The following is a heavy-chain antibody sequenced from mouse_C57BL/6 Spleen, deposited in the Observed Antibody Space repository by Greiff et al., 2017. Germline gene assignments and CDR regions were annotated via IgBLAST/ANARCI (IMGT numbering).Heavy chain of an antibody. CDR1: GYAFSSSW. J-gene: IGHJ2*01. V-gene: IGHV1-82*01. CDR3: VRNSYFDY. Sequence: QVQLQQSGPELVKPGASVKISCKASGYAFSSSWMNWVKQRPGKGLEWIGRIYPGDGDTNYNGKFKGKATLTSDKSSSTAYMQLSSVTSEDSAVYFCVRNSYFDYWDQGTTLTVSS. D-gene: IGHD2-1*01. CDR2: IYPGDGDT.